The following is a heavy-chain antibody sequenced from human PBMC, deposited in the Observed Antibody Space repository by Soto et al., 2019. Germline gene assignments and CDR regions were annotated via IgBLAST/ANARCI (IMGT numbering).Heavy chain of an antibody. CDR3: ARDEASSSSGWFDP. Sequence: PXGTLALTCAVSGGSISSSNWWSCVRQPPGKGLEWIGEIYHSGSTNYNPSLKSRVTISVDKSKNQFSLKLSSVTAADTAVYYCARDEASSSSGWFDPWGQGTLVTVSS. CDR1: GGSISSSNW. J-gene: IGHJ5*02. D-gene: IGHD6-6*01. CDR2: IYHSGST. V-gene: IGHV4-4*02.